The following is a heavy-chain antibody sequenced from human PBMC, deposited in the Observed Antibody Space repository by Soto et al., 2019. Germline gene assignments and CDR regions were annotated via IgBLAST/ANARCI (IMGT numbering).Heavy chain of an antibody. CDR1: GGSFSGYY. CDR3: AKEEAAGQLRWLDP. J-gene: IGHJ5*02. D-gene: IGHD6-13*01. V-gene: IGHV4-34*01. Sequence: SETLSLTCAVYGGSFSGYYWTWIRQPPGTGLEWIGEINHSGSTNYNPSLKSRVTISVDTSKNQFSLKLTSVTAEDTAVYYCAKEEAAGQLRWLDPWGQGTLVTVSS. CDR2: INHSGST.